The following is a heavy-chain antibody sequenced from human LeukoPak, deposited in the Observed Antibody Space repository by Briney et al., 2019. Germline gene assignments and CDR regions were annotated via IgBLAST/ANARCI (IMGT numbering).Heavy chain of an antibody. Sequence: PGGPLRLSCAASGFTVITNDMTWVRQAPGKGLEWVSVLYSDGNTKYADSVQGRFTISRDNSKNTLYLEMNSLSPDDTAVYYCARGVEPLAANTLAYWGQGTLVRVCS. V-gene: IGHV3-53*01. CDR2: LYSDGNT. J-gene: IGHJ4*02. D-gene: IGHD1-14*01. CDR3: ARGVEPLAANTLAY. CDR1: GFTVITND.